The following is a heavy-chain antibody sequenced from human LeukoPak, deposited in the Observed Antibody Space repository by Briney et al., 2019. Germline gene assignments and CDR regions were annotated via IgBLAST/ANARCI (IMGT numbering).Heavy chain of an antibody. CDR1: GFTFSSYA. V-gene: IGHV3-30*01. J-gene: IGHJ1*01. CDR3: ARDLYDSSGYSSD. Sequence: GGSLRLSCAASGFTFSSYAMHWVRQAPGKGLEWVAVISYGGSNKYNAGSVKGRFTISRDNSKNTLYLQINILRAEDTAVYYCARDLYDSSGYSSDWGQGTLVNLSS. D-gene: IGHD3-22*01. CDR2: ISYGGSNK.